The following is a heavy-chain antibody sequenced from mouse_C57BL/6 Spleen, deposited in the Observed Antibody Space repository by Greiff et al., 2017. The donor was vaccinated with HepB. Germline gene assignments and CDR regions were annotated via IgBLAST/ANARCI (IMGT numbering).Heavy chain of an antibody. J-gene: IGHJ2*01. V-gene: IGHV1-69*01. Sequence: VQLQQPGAELVMPGASVKLSCKASGYTFTSYWMHWVKQRPGQGLEWIGEIDPSDSYTNYNQKFKGKATLTVDKSSSTAYMQLSSLTSEDSAVYYCAIPLTGTPYFDYWGQGTTLTVSS. D-gene: IGHD4-1*01. CDR3: AIPLTGTPYFDY. CDR2: IDPSDSYT. CDR1: GYTFTSYW.